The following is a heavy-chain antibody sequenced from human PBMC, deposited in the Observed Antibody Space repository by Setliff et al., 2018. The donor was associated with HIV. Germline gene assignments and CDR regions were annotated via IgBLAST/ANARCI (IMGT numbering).Heavy chain of an antibody. CDR2: IYHVGRA. CDR3: ARLLGRTVVVINAGFDY. Sequence: KASETLSLTCTISNYSISSGHYWGWIRQSPGKGLEWTGNIYHVGRAFYSPSLESRVSISVDTSKNQFSLRLTSVTAADTAVYYCARLLGRTVVVINAGFDYWGQGTLVTVSS. J-gene: IGHJ4*02. V-gene: IGHV4-38-2*02. CDR1: NYSISSGHY. D-gene: IGHD2-15*01.